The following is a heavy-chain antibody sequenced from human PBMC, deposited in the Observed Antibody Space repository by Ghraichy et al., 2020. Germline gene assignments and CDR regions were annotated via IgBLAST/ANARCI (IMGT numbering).Heavy chain of an antibody. CDR1: GFTFSSYA. CDR2: ISGSGGST. J-gene: IGHJ4*02. D-gene: IGHD1-26*01. CDR3: AKLLGRPYGDYDY. V-gene: IGHV3-23*01. Sequence: LSLTCAASGFTFSSYAMSWVRQAPGKGLEWVSAISGSGGSTYYADSVKGRFTISRDNSKNTLYLQMNSLRAEDTAVYYCAKLLGRPYGDYDYWGQGTLVTVSS.